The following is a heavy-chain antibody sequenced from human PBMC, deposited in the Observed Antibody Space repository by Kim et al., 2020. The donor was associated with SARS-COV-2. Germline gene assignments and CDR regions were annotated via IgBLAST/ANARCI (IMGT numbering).Heavy chain of an antibody. Sequence: SETLSLTCTVSGGSISSYYCSWIWQPPQTGLEWMGIIYYSGSTNYNPSLKRRVTISVDTSKNQFSLKLSPVTAADTAVYYCARGVNDYGDRPFDYWGQGTLVTVSS. CDR1: GGSISSYY. D-gene: IGHD4-17*01. J-gene: IGHJ4*02. CDR2: IYYSGST. CDR3: ARGVNDYGDRPFDY. V-gene: IGHV4-59*13.